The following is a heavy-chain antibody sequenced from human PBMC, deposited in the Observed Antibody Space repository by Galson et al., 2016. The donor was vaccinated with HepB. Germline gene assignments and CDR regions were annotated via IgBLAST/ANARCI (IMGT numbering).Heavy chain of an antibody. CDR1: GFTFSTYA. Sequence: SLRLSCAASGFTFSTYAMHWVRQAPGKGLEWVAVISYDGSHKHYRDSVKGRFTISRDNSKNTLYLQMNSLRREDTAVYYCARTRRWPQHYYGLDVWGQGTTVTVSS. V-gene: IGHV3-30-3*01. CDR3: ARTRRWPQHYYGLDV. CDR2: ISYDGSHK. D-gene: IGHD5-24*01. J-gene: IGHJ6*02.